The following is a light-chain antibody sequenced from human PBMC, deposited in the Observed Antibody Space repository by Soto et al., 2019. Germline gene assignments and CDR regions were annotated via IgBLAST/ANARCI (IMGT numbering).Light chain of an antibody. CDR3: QKYNGAPPET. V-gene: IGKV1-27*01. CDR1: QDISNY. J-gene: IGKJ3*01. CDR2: AAS. Sequence: DIQMTQSPSSLSATVGDRVTITCQARQDISNYLAWHQQKPGKVPKLLIYAASTLQPGVPSRFSGSGSGTDFTLTISSLQPEDVATYYCQKYNGAPPETFGPGTKVAIK.